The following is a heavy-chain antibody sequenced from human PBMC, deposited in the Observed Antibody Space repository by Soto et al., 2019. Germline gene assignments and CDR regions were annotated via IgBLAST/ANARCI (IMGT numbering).Heavy chain of an antibody. V-gene: IGHV1-69*01. CDR3: ARRGGSHMLTHDAFDS. D-gene: IGHD1-26*01. CDR1: GGTFSSYV. CDR2: IIPIFGTT. Sequence: QVQLVQSGAEVKKPGSSLKVSCKTSGGTFSSYVISWVRQAPGQGLEWMGGIIPIFGTTNYAQKFQGRVTITADESTSTAYMELSSLRSDDTAVYYCARRGGSHMLTHDAFDSWGQGTMVTVSS. J-gene: IGHJ3*02.